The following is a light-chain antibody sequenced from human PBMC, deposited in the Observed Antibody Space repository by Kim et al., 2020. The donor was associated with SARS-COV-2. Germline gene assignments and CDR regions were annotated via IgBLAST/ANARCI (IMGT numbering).Light chain of an antibody. V-gene: IGLV1-40*01. CDR1: NSNVEADYD. Sequence: QRVTGTSTGSNSNVEADYDDHWYQQDPGTAPKLLIYVNNNRPSGVPNRFSGSRSGTSASLAITGLQAEDEADYYCQSYDSNLSAVLFGGGTQLTVL. CDR2: VNN. J-gene: IGLJ2*01. CDR3: QSYDSNLSAVL.